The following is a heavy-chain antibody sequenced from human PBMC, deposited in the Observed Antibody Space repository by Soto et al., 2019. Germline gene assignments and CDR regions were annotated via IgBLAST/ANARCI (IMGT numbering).Heavy chain of an antibody. CDR2: INPSGGST. Sequence: ASVKVSCKASGYTFTSYYMHGVRQAPGQGLEWMGIINPSGGSTSYAQKFQGRVTMTRDTSTSTVYMELSSLRSEDTAVYYCARDVGYSSSPRGSYGMDVWGQGTTVTVSS. D-gene: IGHD6-13*01. CDR1: GYTFTSYY. J-gene: IGHJ6*02. V-gene: IGHV1-46*01. CDR3: ARDVGYSSSPRGSYGMDV.